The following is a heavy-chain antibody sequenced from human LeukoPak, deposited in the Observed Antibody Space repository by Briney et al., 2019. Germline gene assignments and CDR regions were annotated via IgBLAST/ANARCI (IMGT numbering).Heavy chain of an antibody. V-gene: IGHV4-59*01. CDR3: ARGVSSGYPADYYYYYMDV. J-gene: IGHJ6*03. D-gene: IGHD3-3*01. CDR2: IYYSGST. CDR1: GGSISSYY. Sequence: SETLSLTCTVSGGSISSYYWSWIRQPPGKGLEWIGYIYYSGSTNYNPSLKSRVTISVDTSKNQFSLKLSSVTAADTAVYYCARGVSSGYPADYYYYYMDVWGKGTTVTVSS.